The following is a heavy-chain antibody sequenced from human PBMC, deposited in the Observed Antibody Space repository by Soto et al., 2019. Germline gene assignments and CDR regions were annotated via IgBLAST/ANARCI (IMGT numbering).Heavy chain of an antibody. CDR1: GFTFSSYA. CDR2: ISGSGGST. CDR3: AKGSYYYGSGSSTGDY. V-gene: IGHV3-23*01. J-gene: IGHJ4*02. D-gene: IGHD3-10*01. Sequence: EVQLLESGGGLVQPGGSLRLSCAASGFTFSSYAMSWVRQAPGKGLEWVSAISGSGGSTYYADSVKGRFTISRDNSKNTPYLQMNSLRAEDTAVYYCAKGSYYYGSGSSTGDYWGQGTLVTVSS.